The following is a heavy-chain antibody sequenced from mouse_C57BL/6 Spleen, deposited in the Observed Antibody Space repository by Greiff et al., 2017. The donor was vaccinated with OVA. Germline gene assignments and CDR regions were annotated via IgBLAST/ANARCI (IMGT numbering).Heavy chain of an antibody. J-gene: IGHJ4*01. CDR2: IYPGSGGT. D-gene: IGHD2-4*01. V-gene: IGHV1-55*01. CDR3: ARRDYGGGYYAMDY. CDR1: GYTFTSYW. Sequence: QVQLQQPGAELVKPGASVKLSCKASGYTFTSYWITWVKQRPGQGLEWIGDIYPGSGGTNYNEKFKSKATLTVDTSSSTAYMQLSSLTSEDSAVDYCARRDYGGGYYAMDYWGQGTSVTVSS.